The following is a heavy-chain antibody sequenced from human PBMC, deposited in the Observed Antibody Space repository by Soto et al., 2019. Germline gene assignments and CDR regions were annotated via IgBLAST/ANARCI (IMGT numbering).Heavy chain of an antibody. D-gene: IGHD6-19*01. CDR2: IFYSGSTTY. Sequence: SETLSLTCTVSGGSISGHCWIWIRQPPGEGMEWIGYIFYSGSTTYNNNPSLKSRVSISVDTSKNQFYLRLSSVTAADTAVYYCARVGSSGWSPDYWGQGSLVTVSS. CDR3: ARVGSSGWSPDY. V-gene: IGHV4-59*11. J-gene: IGHJ4*02. CDR1: GGSISGHC.